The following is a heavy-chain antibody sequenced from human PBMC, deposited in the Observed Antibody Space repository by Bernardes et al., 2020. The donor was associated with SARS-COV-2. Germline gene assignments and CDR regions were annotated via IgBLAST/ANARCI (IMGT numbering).Heavy chain of an antibody. CDR2: INWNGGRT. CDR1: GFTLDDYG. V-gene: IGHV3-20*04. D-gene: IGHD3-3*01. CDR3: ARARITIFGVVTANYYYYYMDV. Sequence: GGFLSPSRAASGFTLDDYGMSWVRPAPGKGVGWVSGINWNGGRTGDADSVKGRFTISRDNAKNSLYLQMNSLRAEDTALYYCARARITIFGVVTANYYYYYMDVWGKGTTVTVSS. J-gene: IGHJ6*03.